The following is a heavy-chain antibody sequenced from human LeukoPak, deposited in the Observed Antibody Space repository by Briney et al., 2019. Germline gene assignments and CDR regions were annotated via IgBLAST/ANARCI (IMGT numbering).Heavy chain of an antibody. V-gene: IGHV3-23*01. Sequence: PGGSLRLSCAASGFSFSSYAMSWVRQAPGKGLEWVSANSGSGDATYYADSVKGRFIISRDKSKNTLYLQMNSLRVEDTALYYCAKSQEDDSSGYYYSNFDYWGQGTLVTVSS. CDR3: AKSQEDDSSGYYYSNFDY. CDR2: NSGSGDAT. CDR1: GFSFSSYA. D-gene: IGHD3-22*01. J-gene: IGHJ4*02.